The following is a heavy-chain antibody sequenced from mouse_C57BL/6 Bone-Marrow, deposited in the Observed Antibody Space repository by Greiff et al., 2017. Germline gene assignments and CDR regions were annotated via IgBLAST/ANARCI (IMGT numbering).Heavy chain of an antibody. D-gene: IGHD2-2*01. CDR3: ARMAIYYGYVYYAMDY. V-gene: IGHV8-8*01. CDR1: GFSLSTFGMG. Sequence: QVTLKVSGPGILQPSQTLSLTCSFSGFSLSTFGMGVGWIRQLSGKGLEWLAHIWWDDDKYYNPALKSRLTISKDTSKNQVFHKIANVDTADTATYYCARMAIYYGYVYYAMDYWGQGTSVTVSS. J-gene: IGHJ4*01. CDR2: IWWDDDK.